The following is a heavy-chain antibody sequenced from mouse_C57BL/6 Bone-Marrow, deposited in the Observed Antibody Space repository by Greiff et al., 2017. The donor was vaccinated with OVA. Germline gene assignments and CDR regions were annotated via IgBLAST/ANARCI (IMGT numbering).Heavy chain of an antibody. J-gene: IGHJ1*03. CDR1: GFTFSSYG. Sequence: EVQLVESGGDLVKPGGSLKLSCAASGFTFSSYGMSWVRQTPDKRLEWVATISSGGSYTYYPDSVKGRFTISRDNAKNTLYLQMNSLKSEDTAMYYCARQRRFYWYFDVWGTGTTVTVSS. CDR3: ARQRRFYWYFDV. CDR2: ISSGGSYT. V-gene: IGHV5-6*01.